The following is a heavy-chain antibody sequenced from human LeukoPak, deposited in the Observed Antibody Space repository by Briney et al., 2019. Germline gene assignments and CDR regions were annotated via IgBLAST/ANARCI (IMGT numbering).Heavy chain of an antibody. J-gene: IGHJ4*02. V-gene: IGHV3-30*04. CDR2: ISYDGTHK. CDR3: ARGPSGYHNT. CDR1: AFTFSNFA. D-gene: IGHD5-12*01. Sequence: TGGSLRLSCAASAFTFSNFAMHWVRQAPGKGLEWVALISYDGTHKYYADSVKGRFTISRDNSKNTLYLQMNSLRAEDTAVYFCARGPSGYHNTGGQGTLVTVSS.